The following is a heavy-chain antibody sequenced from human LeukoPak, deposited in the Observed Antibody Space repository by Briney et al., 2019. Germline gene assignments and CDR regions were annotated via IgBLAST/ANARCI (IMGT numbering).Heavy chain of an antibody. D-gene: IGHD6-13*01. CDR1: GGSFSGYY. CDR3: ARRGPTRYSSSWKAAKEFDY. Sequence: PSETLSLTCAVYGGSFSGYYWSWIRQPPGKGLEWIGEINHSGSTNYNPSLKSRVTISVDTSKNQFSLKLSSVTAADTAVYYCARRGPTRYSSSWKAAKEFDYWGQGTLVTVSS. CDR2: INHSGST. J-gene: IGHJ4*02. V-gene: IGHV4-34*01.